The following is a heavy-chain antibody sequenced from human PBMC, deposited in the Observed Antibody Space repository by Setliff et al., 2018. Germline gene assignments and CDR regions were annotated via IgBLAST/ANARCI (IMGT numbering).Heavy chain of an antibody. V-gene: IGHV3-33*01. D-gene: IGHD2-15*01. CDR1: GFTFSTHA. Sequence: LRLSCGASGFTFSTHAMHWVRQAPGKGLEWVAVIWDDGGNKYHADSVKCRFTVSRDSSQNKIHLQMDSLRAEDTAVYYCARTCRGSGCYAGLESWGQGTPVTVSS. CDR3: ARTCRGSGCYAGLES. CDR2: IWDDGGNK. J-gene: IGHJ4*02.